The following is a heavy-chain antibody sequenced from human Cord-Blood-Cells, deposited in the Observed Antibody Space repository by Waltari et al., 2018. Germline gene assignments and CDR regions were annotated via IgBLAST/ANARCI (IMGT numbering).Heavy chain of an antibody. V-gene: IGHV3-43D*03. CDR3: AKGAAAGNWFDP. CDR2: ISWDGGST. J-gene: IGHJ5*02. D-gene: IGHD6-13*01. Sequence: EVQLVEPGGVVVQPGGSLRLSCAASGFTFDDYAIHWVLQAPGKGLEWVSLISWDGGSTYYADSVKGRFTISRDNSKNSLYLQMNSLRAEDTALYYCAKGAAAGNWFDPWGQGTLVTVSS. CDR1: GFTFDDYA.